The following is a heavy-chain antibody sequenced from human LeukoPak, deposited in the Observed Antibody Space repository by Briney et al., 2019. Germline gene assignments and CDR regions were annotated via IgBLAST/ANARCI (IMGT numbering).Heavy chain of an antibody. CDR2: IYYSGNS. CDR1: GGSISGGGYY. Sequence: SETLSLTCTVSGGSISGGGYYWSWIRQHPGKGLEWIGYIYYSGNSYYNPSLKSRVTISVDTSKNQFSLKLSSVTAADTAVYYCARRDYGSGNTHDYWGQGTLVTVSS. J-gene: IGHJ4*02. V-gene: IGHV4-31*03. D-gene: IGHD3-10*01. CDR3: ARRDYGSGNTHDY.